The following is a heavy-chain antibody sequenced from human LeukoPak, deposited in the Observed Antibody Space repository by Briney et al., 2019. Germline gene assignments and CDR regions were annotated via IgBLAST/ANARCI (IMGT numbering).Heavy chain of an antibody. Sequence: GGSLRLSCTASGFTFSDYYMNWIRQAPGKGLEWVSYIGTSDSPIYYADSVKGRFTISRDNAKNPLYLQMNSLRAGDTAIYYCARRYCTSSSCYWDHWGQGTLVTVSS. CDR3: ARRYCTSSSCYWDH. D-gene: IGHD2-2*01. J-gene: IGHJ4*02. CDR2: IGTSDSPI. CDR1: GFTFSDYY. V-gene: IGHV3-11*01.